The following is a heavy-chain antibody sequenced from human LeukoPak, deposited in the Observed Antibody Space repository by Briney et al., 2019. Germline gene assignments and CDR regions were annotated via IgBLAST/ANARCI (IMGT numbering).Heavy chain of an antibody. D-gene: IGHD2-21*01. Sequence: GGSLRLSCVGTGFSFSSFSMNWVRQAPGKGLEWVATISGSGTYYLDSVKGRFTISRDDFRSTVYLQMNSLRGDDTALYYCAKIPGDSFFDVWGQGTLVTVSS. CDR3: AKIPGDSFFDV. CDR2: ISGSGT. V-gene: IGHV3-23*01. J-gene: IGHJ4*02. CDR1: GFSFSSFS.